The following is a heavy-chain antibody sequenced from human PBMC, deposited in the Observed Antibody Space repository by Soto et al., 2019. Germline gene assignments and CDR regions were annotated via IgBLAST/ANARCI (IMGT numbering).Heavy chain of an antibody. CDR2: IYYSGST. CDR1: GGSISSGGYY. Sequence: SETLSLTCTVSGGSISSGGYYWSWIRQHPGKGLEWIGYIYYSGSTYYNPSLKSRVTISVDTSKNQFSLKLSSVTAADTAVYYCARDWASSGGDYYYGMDVWGQGTTVTVSS. D-gene: IGHD3-22*01. J-gene: IGHJ6*02. CDR3: ARDWASSGGDYYYGMDV. V-gene: IGHV4-31*03.